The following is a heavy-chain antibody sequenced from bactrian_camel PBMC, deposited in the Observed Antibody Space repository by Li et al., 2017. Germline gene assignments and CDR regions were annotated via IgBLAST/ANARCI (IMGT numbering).Heavy chain of an antibody. J-gene: IGHJ4*01. Sequence: HVQLVESGGCSVQAGGSLRLSCAVSGSSGCMAWFRQAPGKEREGVAGIDGDGTTKYANSVKGRFTISRDDAGNKVYLQMDSLKPEDTAMYYCAADRTCASLKSGTIDSRSQGTQVTVS. D-gene: IGHD3*01. CDR2: IDGDGTT. V-gene: IGHV3S53*01. CDR1: GSSGC.